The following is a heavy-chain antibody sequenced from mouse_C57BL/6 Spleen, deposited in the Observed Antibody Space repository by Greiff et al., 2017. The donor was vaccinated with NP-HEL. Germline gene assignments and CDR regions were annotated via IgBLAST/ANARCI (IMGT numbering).Heavy chain of an antibody. CDR3: ARWRDLDY. J-gene: IGHJ2*01. CDR1: GYAFSSSW. CDR2: IYPGDGDT. Sequence: VQLQQSGPELVKPGASVKISCKASGYAFSSSWMNWVKQRPGKGLEWIGRIYPGDGDTNYNGKFKGKATLTADKSSSTAYMQLSSLTSEDSAVYFCARWRDLDYWGQGTTLTVSS. V-gene: IGHV1-82*01.